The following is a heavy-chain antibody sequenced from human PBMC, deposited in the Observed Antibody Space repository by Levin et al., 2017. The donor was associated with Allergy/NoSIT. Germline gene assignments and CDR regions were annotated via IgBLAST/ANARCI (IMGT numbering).Heavy chain of an antibody. CDR3: ARAITVSGEVAYMDV. CDR2: VSQDGNEK. V-gene: IGHV3-7*03. CDR1: GFSFTNYW. Sequence: GESLKISCAPSGFSFTNYWMRWIRQAPGKGLEWVASVSQDGNEKYYVDSVKGRFTISRDNAKNSLYLQMNSLRAEDTAVYYCARAITVSGEVAYMDVWGKGTTVTVSS. D-gene: IGHD3-3*01. J-gene: IGHJ6*03.